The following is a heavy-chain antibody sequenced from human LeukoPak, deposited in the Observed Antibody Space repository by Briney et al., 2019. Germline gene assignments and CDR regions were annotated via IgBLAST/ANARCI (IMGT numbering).Heavy chain of an antibody. CDR2: ISGNGGGT. D-gene: IGHD3-16*01. Sequence: GGSLRLSCAASGFTFSDYYMSWVRQAPGEGLEWVSGISGNGGGTYYADSVKGRFTISRDNSKNTLYLQLNSLRAEDTAVYYCAKEGEHRHFDFDYWGQGTLVTVSS. CDR3: AKEGEHRHFDFDY. J-gene: IGHJ4*02. V-gene: IGHV3-23*01. CDR1: GFTFSDYY.